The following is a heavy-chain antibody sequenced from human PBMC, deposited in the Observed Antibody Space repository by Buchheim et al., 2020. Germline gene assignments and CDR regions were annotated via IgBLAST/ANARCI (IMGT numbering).Heavy chain of an antibody. D-gene: IGHD2-15*01. V-gene: IGHV3-11*05. Sequence: QVQLVESGGGLVKPGGSLRLSCAASGFTFSDYYMSWIRQAPGKGLEWVSYISSSSSYTNYADSVKGRLTLSRDNAKHSLYLQMNSLRAEDTAVYYCARSLVVPYYYYYGMDVWGQGTT. J-gene: IGHJ6*02. CDR2: ISSSSSYT. CDR3: ARSLVVPYYYYYGMDV. CDR1: GFTFSDYY.